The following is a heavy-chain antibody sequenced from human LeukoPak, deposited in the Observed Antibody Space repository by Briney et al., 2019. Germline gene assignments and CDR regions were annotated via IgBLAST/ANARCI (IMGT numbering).Heavy chain of an antibody. Sequence: PSETLSLTCTVSGGSISSGAYYWSWIRQHPGKGLEWIGYIYYSGNTYYNPSLKSRVTISVDTSKNQFSLKLSSVTAADTAVYYCARLGAGPTYYDFWSGYSSFYFDYWGQGTLVTVSS. D-gene: IGHD3-3*01. J-gene: IGHJ4*02. CDR3: ARLGAGPTYYDFWSGYSSFYFDY. V-gene: IGHV4-30-4*08. CDR1: GGSISSGAYY. CDR2: IYYSGNT.